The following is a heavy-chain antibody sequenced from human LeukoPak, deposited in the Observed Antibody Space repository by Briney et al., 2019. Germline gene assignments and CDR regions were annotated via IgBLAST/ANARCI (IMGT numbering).Heavy chain of an antibody. CDR2: INHSGST. V-gene: IGHV4-34*01. CDR3: ARDRGIVGAKPIFDN. Sequence: SETLSLTCAVYGGSFSGYYWSWIRQPPGKGLEWIGEINHSGSTNYNPSLKSRVTISVDTSKNQFSLKLSSVTAADTAVYYCARDRGIVGAKPIFDNWGQGTLVTVSS. D-gene: IGHD1-26*01. CDR1: GGSFSGYY. J-gene: IGHJ4*02.